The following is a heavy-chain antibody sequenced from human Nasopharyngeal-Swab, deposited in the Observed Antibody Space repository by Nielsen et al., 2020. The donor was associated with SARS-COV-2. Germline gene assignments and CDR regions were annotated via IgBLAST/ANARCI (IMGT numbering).Heavy chain of an antibody. CDR2: IYYSGST. J-gene: IGHJ6*03. D-gene: IGHD6-13*01. V-gene: IGHV4-31*03. CDR1: GGSISSGGYY. CDR3: ARDSQYSSSWYAYYYYYMDV. Sequence: SETLSLTCTVSGGSISSGGYYWSWIRQHPGKGLEWIGYIYYSGSTYYNPSLKSRVTISVDTSKNQFSLKLSSVTAADTAVYYCARDSQYSSSWYAYYYYYMDVWGKGTTVTVSS.